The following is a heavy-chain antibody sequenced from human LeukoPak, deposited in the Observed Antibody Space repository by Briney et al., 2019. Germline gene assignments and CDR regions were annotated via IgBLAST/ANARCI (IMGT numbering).Heavy chain of an antibody. D-gene: IGHD1-26*01. Sequence: GGSLRLSCAASGFTFSSYTMSWVRQAPGKGLEWVSAISGSGGSTYYADSVKGRFTISRDNSKNTLYLQMNSLRAEDTAVYYCAKDIVGANTEDYWGQGTLVTVSS. CDR2: ISGSGGST. V-gene: IGHV3-23*01. CDR1: GFTFSSYT. J-gene: IGHJ4*02. CDR3: AKDIVGANTEDY.